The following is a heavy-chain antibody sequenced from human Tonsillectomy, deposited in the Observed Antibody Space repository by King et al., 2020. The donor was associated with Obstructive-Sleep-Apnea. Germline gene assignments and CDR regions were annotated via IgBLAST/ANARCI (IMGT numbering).Heavy chain of an antibody. Sequence: VQLVESGGGLVQPGGSLRLSCVASGFTLSTYSMNWVRQVPGKGREWVAHITRDSRTRFYADSVKGRFTISRDNAKNSMYLQMSSLRDEDAAVYYCERLVDDYGDSVNWFFDLWGRGTLVTVSS. V-gene: IGHV3-48*02. CDR1: GFTLSTYS. CDR3: ERLVDDYGDSVNWFFDL. J-gene: IGHJ2*01. CDR2: ITRDSRTR. D-gene: IGHD4-17*01.